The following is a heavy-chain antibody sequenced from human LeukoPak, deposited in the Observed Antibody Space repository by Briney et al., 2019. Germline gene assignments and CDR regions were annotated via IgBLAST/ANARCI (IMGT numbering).Heavy chain of an antibody. CDR2: IAYTGTI. Sequence: PGGSLRLSCAASGFSFSSYSMNWVRQAPGKGLEWVAYIAYTGTIHYADSVRGRFAISRDNAKNSLYLELNSLRVEDPAVYYCARDPHAVDYWGQGTRVTVSS. CDR1: GFSFSSYS. CDR3: ARDPHAVDY. V-gene: IGHV3-48*01. J-gene: IGHJ4*02.